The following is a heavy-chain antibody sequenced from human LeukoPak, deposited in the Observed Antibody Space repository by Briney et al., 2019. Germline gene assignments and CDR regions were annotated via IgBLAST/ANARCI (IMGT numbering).Heavy chain of an antibody. CDR1: GYSISSGYY. CDR3: ARDRAMVIDY. Sequence: SETLSLTCTVSGYSISSGYYWAWIRQPPGKGLEWIGSIYHSGSTYYNPSLKSRVTISVDTSKNQFSLKLSSVTAADTAVYYCARDRAMVIDYWGQGTLVTVSS. J-gene: IGHJ4*02. CDR2: IYHSGST. V-gene: IGHV4-38-2*02. D-gene: IGHD5-18*01.